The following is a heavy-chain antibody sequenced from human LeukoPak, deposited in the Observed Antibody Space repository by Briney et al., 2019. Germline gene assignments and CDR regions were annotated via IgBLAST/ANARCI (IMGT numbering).Heavy chain of an antibody. V-gene: IGHV4-34*01. CDR1: GGSFSGYY. CDR3: ARGIRGSGYRSLGY. Sequence: SETLPLTCAVYGGSFSGYYWSWIRQPPGKGLEWIGEINHSGSTNYNPSLKSRVTISVDTSKNQFSLKLSSVTAADTAVYYCARGIRGSGYRSLGYWGQGTLVTVSS. J-gene: IGHJ4*02. CDR2: INHSGST. D-gene: IGHD3-22*01.